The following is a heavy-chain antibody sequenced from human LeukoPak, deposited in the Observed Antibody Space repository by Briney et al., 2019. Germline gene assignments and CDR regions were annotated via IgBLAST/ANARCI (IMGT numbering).Heavy chain of an antibody. CDR2: ITGSGGST. Sequence: GGSLRLTCAASGFTFSSHAMTWVRQAPGKGLEWGSSITGSGGSTFYAASVKGRFTISRDNSKNTLYLQMNSLRAEDTAVYYCAKLGISDGIDYWGQGTLVTVSS. J-gene: IGHJ4*02. D-gene: IGHD1-14*01. V-gene: IGHV3-23*01. CDR3: AKLGISDGIDY. CDR1: GFTFSSHA.